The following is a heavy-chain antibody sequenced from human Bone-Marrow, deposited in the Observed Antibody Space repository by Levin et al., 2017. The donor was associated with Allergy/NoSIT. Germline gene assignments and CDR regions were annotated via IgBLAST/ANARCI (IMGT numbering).Heavy chain of an antibody. J-gene: IGHJ6*03. CDR2: INHSGST. CDR3: ARAGIAAAGYVYYYYYYMDV. V-gene: IGHV4-34*01. CDR1: GGSFSGYY. D-gene: IGHD6-13*01. Sequence: ESLKISCAVYGGSFSGYYWSWIRQPPGKGLEWIGEINHSGSTNYNPSLKSRVTISVDTSKNQFSLKLSSVTAADTAVYYCARAGIAAAGYVYYYYYYMDVWGKGTTVTVSS.